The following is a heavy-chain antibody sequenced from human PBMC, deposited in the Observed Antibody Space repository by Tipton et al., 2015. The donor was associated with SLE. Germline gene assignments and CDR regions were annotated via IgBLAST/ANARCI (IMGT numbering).Heavy chain of an antibody. V-gene: IGHV3-30*04. J-gene: IGHJ6*02. CDR2: ISYDGSNK. CDR1: GFTFSTYA. CDR3: APVLTGYSGMDV. D-gene: IGHD4/OR15-4a*01. Sequence: SLRLSCAASGFTFSTYAMHWVRQAPGKGLEWVAVISYDGSNKYYADSVKGRFTISRDNSKNTLYLQMNSLRAEDTAVYYCAPVLTGYSGMDVWGQGTPVTVSS.